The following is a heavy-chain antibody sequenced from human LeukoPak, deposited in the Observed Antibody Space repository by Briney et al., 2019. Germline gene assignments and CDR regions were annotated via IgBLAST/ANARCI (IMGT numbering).Heavy chain of an antibody. CDR2: INPNSGGT. Sequence: EASVKVSCKASGYTFTGYYMHWVRQAPGQGLEWMGWINPNSGGTNYAQKFQGRVTMTRDTSISTAYMELSRLRSDDTAVYYCARAEDRIRIAAAGYRNKPLTNNWFDPWGQGTLVTVSS. J-gene: IGHJ5*02. V-gene: IGHV1-2*02. CDR3: ARAEDRIRIAAAGYRNKPLTNNWFDP. D-gene: IGHD6-13*01. CDR1: GYTFTGYY.